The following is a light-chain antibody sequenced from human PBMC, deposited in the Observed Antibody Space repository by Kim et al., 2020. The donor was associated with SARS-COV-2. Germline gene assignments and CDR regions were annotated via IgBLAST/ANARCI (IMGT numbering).Light chain of an antibody. CDR2: EVS. Sequence: QSALTQPPSVSGSPGQSVTISCTGTSSDVGGYNRVSWYQQPPGTAPKLMIYEVSNRPSGVPDRFSGSKSGNTASLTISGLQAEDEADYYCNSYTGSSTLVFGGGTQLTVL. V-gene: IGLV2-18*02. J-gene: IGLJ2*01. CDR3: NSYTGSSTLV. CDR1: SSDVGGYNR.